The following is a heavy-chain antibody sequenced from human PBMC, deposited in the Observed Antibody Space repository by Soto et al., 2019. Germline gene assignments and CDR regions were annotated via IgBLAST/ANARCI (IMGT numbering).Heavy chain of an antibody. D-gene: IGHD1-7*01. J-gene: IGHJ6*02. V-gene: IGHV5-51*01. CDR2: TYPRDSDS. CDR3: ARLSGTSHFWTYPMHV. CDR1: GYNFPTQW. Sequence: PGESLKISCTGSGYNFPTQWIAWLRQRPGKGLEWMGITYPRDSDSRYSPSFQGHITISTDKSLNTAYLKWSSLKASDTATYYCARLSGTSHFWTYPMHVWGQATTVTLSS.